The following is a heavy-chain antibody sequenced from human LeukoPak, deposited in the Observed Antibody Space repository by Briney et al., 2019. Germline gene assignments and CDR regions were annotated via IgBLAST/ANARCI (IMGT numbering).Heavy chain of an antibody. V-gene: IGHV4-59*12. CDR3: ARGVVEGGQLWFSGTSSFAKYYFDY. J-gene: IGHJ4*02. Sequence: SETLSLTCTVSGGSISSYYWSWIRQPPGKGLEWIGYIYYSGSTNYNPSLKSRVTISVDTSKNQFSLKLSSVTAADTAVYYCARGVVEGGQLWFSGTSSFAKYYFDYWGQGTLVTVSS. CDR1: GGSISSYY. D-gene: IGHD5-18*01. CDR2: IYYSGST.